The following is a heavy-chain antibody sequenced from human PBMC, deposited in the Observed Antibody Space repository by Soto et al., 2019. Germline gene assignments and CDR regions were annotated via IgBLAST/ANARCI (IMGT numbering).Heavy chain of an antibody. V-gene: IGHV3-15*01. J-gene: IGHJ4*02. CDR1: GFTCSNAW. CDR3: TTGGEYSSSSVSHTLPRSPYYFDY. CDR2: IKSKTDGGTT. D-gene: IGHD6-6*01. Sequence: KPWGALRVSCAASGFTCSNAWMSWVRQAPGKGLEWVGRIKSKTDGGTTDYAAPVKGRFTISRDDSKNTLYLQMNSLKTEDTAVYYCTTGGEYSSSSVSHTLPRSPYYFDYWGQGTLVTVSS.